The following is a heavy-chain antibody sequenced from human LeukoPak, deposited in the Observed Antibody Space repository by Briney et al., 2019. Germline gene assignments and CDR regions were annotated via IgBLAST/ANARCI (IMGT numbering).Heavy chain of an antibody. J-gene: IGHJ3*02. CDR2: INPNSGGT. CDR3: ARELGTGTTGRRAFDI. V-gene: IGHV1-2*02. D-gene: IGHD1-7*01. CDR1: GYTFTGYY. Sequence: GASVKVSCKASGYTFTGYYMHWVRQAPGQGLEWMGWINPNSGGTNYAQKFQGRVTMTRGTSISTAYMELSRLRSDDTAVYYCARELGTGTTGRRAFDIWGQGTMVTVSS.